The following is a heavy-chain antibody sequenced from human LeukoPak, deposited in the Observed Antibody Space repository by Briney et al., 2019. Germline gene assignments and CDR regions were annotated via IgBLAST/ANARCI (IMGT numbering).Heavy chain of an antibody. J-gene: IGHJ5*02. CDR3: ARSPHDILTGYYISWFDP. CDR2: IIPIFGTA. CDR1: GGTFSSYA. Sequence: AASVKVSCKASGGTFSSYAISWARQAPGQGLEWMGGIIPIFGTANYAQKFQGRVTITADKSTSTAYMELSSLRSEDTAVYYCARSPHDILTGYYISWFDPWGQGTLVTVSS. D-gene: IGHD3-9*01. V-gene: IGHV1-69*06.